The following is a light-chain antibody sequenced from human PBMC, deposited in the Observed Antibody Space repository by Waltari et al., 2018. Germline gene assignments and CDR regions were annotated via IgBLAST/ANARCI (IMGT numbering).Light chain of an antibody. V-gene: IGLV3-25*03. CDR1: ALPKQY. J-gene: IGLJ2*01. CDR3: QSADSSGTYVV. CDR2: KDS. Sequence: SYELTQPPSVSVSPGQTARITCSADALPKQYAYYQQKPGQAPLLVIYKDSERPSGIPERFAGSNSGTTVTLTISGVQAEDEADYYGQSADSSGTYVVFGGGTKLTVL.